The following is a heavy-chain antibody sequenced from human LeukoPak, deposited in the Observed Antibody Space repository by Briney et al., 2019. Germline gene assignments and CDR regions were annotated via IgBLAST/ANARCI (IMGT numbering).Heavy chain of an antibody. V-gene: IGHV3-53*01. D-gene: IGHD3-3*01. J-gene: IGHJ4*02. CDR3: ARDFDFWSGPDY. Sequence: GGSLRLSCAASGFTVSSNYMSWVRQAPGKGLEWVSVIYSGGSTYYADSVKGRFTISRDNAKNSLYLQMNSLRAEDTAVYYCARDFDFWSGPDYWGQGTLVTVSS. CDR2: IYSGGST. CDR1: GFTVSSNY.